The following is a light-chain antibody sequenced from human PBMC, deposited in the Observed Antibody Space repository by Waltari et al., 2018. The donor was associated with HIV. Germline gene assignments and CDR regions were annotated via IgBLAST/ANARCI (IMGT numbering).Light chain of an antibody. CDR1: QSVLYSSNNKNY. Sequence: IVLTPSTDSLAVSLGARATINCHSTQSVLYSSNNKNYVAWYQQKPGQPPKLLIYWASTRESGVPDRFSGSGSGTDFTLTISSLQAEDVAVYYCQQYYSTPYTFGQGTKLEIK. J-gene: IGKJ2*01. CDR2: WAS. CDR3: QQYYSTPYT. V-gene: IGKV4-1*01.